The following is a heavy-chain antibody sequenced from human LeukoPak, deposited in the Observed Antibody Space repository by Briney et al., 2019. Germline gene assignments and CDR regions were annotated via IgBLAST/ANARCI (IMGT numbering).Heavy chain of an antibody. Sequence: GGSLRLSCAASGFTFSSYAMSWVRQAPGKGLEWVSAISGSGGSTYYADSVKGRFTISRDNSKNTLYLQMNSLRAEDTAVYYCARDSRGYYDSSGPNPYYYYYGMDVWGQGTTVTVSS. CDR3: ARDSRGYYDSSGPNPYYYYYGMDV. CDR2: ISGSGGST. J-gene: IGHJ6*02. V-gene: IGHV3-23*01. D-gene: IGHD3-22*01. CDR1: GFTFSSYA.